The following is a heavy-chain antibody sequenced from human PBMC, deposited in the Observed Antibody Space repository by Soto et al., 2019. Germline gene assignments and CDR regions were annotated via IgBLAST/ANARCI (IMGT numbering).Heavy chain of an antibody. CDR1: GFTFSSYS. D-gene: IGHD2-21*02. Sequence: GGSLRLSCAASGFTFSSYSMNWVRQAPGKGLEWVSYISSSSSTIYYADSVKGRFTISRDNAKNSLYLQMSSLRDEDTAVYYCASFFGGNSGSYYYYYGMDVWGQGTTVTLSS. J-gene: IGHJ6*02. V-gene: IGHV3-48*02. CDR3: ASFFGGNSGSYYYYYGMDV. CDR2: ISSSSSTI.